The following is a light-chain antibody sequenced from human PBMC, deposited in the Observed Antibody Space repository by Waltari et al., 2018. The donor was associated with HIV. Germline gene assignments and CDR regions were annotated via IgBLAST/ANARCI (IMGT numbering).Light chain of an antibody. CDR3: TSYTSNNTLM. J-gene: IGLJ3*02. V-gene: IGLV2-14*01. CDR2: EVT. Sequence: QSALTQPASVSGSPGQSITIPCTGTNSDVGGYNFVSWYQQHPGKAPKLMIYEVTNRPSGLSNRFSGSKSGNTASLTISGLQAEDEADYYCTSYTSNNTLMFGGGTKVTVL. CDR1: NSDVGGYNF.